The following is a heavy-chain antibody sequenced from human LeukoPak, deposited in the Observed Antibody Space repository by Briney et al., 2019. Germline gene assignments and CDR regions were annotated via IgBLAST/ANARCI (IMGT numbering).Heavy chain of an antibody. J-gene: IGHJ4*02. Sequence: SQTLSLTCAVSGGSISTGDYSWSWIRQPPGKGLEGIGYMYHSGSTYYNPSLRSRVTISVDRSKNQFSLKLNSVTAADTAVYYCARALGYYGSGTPYFDYWGQGALVIVSS. D-gene: IGHD3-10*01. CDR2: MYHSGST. V-gene: IGHV4-30-2*01. CDR3: ARALGYYGSGTPYFDY. CDR1: GGSISTGDYS.